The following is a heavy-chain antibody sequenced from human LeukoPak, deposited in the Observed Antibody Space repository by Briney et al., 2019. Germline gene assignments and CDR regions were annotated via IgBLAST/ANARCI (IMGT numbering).Heavy chain of an antibody. CDR3: ARGDYYDSSGYSY. Sequence: SETLSLTCTVSGGSISSYYWSWIRQPPGKGLEWIGYIYYSGSTYYNPSLKSRVTISVDTSKNQFSLKLSSVTAADTAVYYCARGDYYDSSGYSYWGQGTLVTVSS. CDR2: IYYSGST. D-gene: IGHD3-22*01. CDR1: GGSISSYY. V-gene: IGHV4-59*08. J-gene: IGHJ4*02.